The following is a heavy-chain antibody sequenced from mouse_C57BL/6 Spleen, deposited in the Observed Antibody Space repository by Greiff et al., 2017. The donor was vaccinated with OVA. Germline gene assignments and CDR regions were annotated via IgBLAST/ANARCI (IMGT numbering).Heavy chain of an antibody. Sequence: VQLQQPGAELVKPGASVKLSCKASGYTFTSYWMHWVKQRPGQGLEWIGMIHPTSGSTNYNEKFKSKATLTVDKSSSTAYMQLSSLTSEDSAVYYCARKWASYGGYAMDYWGQGTSVTVSS. D-gene: IGHD1-1*01. J-gene: IGHJ4*01. CDR2: IHPTSGST. CDR3: ARKWASYGGYAMDY. CDR1: GYTFTSYW. V-gene: IGHV1-64*01.